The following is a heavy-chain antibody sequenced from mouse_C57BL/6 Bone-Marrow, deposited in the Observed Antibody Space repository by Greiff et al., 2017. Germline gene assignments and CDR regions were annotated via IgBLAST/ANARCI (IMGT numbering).Heavy chain of an antibody. D-gene: IGHD1-1*01. V-gene: IGHV1-72*01. J-gene: IGHJ3*01. CDR3: ARENYDGSFAY. CDR2: IDPNSGGT. Sequence: QVQLKQPGAELVKPGASVKLSCKASGYTFTSYWMHWVKQRPGRGLEWIGRIDPNSGGTKYNEKFKSKATLTVDKPSSTAYMQLSSLTSEDSAVYYCARENYDGSFAYWGQGTLVTVSA. CDR1: GYTFTSYW.